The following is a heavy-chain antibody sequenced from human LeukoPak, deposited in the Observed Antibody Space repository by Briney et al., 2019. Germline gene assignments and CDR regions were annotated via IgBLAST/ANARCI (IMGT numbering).Heavy chain of an antibody. CDR1: GGTFISYA. D-gene: IGHD5-18*01. Sequence: GASVKVSCKASGGTFISYAISWVRQAPGQGLEWMGKIIPIFGTANYAQKFQGRVTITTDESTSTAYMELSSLRSEDTAVYYCARNGGDSYGSSRTRGAFDIWGQGTTVTVSS. CDR3: ARNGGDSYGSSRTRGAFDI. V-gene: IGHV1-69*05. CDR2: IIPIFGTA. J-gene: IGHJ3*02.